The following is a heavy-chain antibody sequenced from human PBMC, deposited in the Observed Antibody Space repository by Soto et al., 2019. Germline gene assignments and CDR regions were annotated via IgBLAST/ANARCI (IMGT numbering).Heavy chain of an antibody. J-gene: IGHJ6*02. D-gene: IGHD6-13*01. Sequence: ASVKVSCKASGYTFTSYYMHWVRQAPGQGLEWMGIINPSGGSTSYAQKFQGRVTMTRDTSTSTVYMELSSLRSEDTAVYYCARGGKSIAAAGTWGYYYGMDVWGQGTTVTVSS. CDR2: INPSGGST. V-gene: IGHV1-46*01. CDR3: ARGGKSIAAAGTWGYYYGMDV. CDR1: GYTFTSYY.